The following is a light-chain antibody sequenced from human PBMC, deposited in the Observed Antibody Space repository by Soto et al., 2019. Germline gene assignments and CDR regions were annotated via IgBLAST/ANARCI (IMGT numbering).Light chain of an antibody. V-gene: IGLV7-43*01. CDR3: LLYHSGAYV. CDR2: STS. CDR1: TGAVTSDFH. J-gene: IGLJ1*01. Sequence: QAVVTQEPSLTVSPGGTVTLTCGSSTGAVTSDFHPNWFQQKPGQAPRALIYSTSNKHSWTPARISGCLLGGKAGLTVSGVQLDDEAEYYGLLYHSGAYVLGTGTKLTVL.